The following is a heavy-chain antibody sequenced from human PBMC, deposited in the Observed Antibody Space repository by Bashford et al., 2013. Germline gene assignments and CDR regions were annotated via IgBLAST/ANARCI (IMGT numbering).Heavy chain of an antibody. CDR1: GFSLSTSPVG. Sequence: SGPTLVKPTQTLTLTCTFSGFSLSTSPVGVGWIRQPPGKALEWLALIHWDDVVHYSPSLKNRLTLTKDTSKNQVVLIMTNMDPVDTGTYYCARMRSGTYYNLGDMDVWGKGTTVTVSS. D-gene: IGHD3-10*01. J-gene: IGHJ6*03. V-gene: IGHV2-5*02. CDR2: IHWDDVV. CDR3: ARMRSGTYYNLGDMDV.